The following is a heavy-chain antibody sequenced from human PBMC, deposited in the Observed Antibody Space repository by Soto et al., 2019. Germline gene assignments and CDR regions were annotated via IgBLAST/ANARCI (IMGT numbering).Heavy chain of an antibody. Sequence: QVQLVQSGGGVVRPGGSLRLSCVASGFTFSRYTMHWVRQAPGKGLEWVALMSYDGSKKYYADSVKGRLTISRDSSKNTLLLEMDGLRHEDTALYYCARDSGLLAFDCWGQGSLVSVSA. J-gene: IGHJ4*02. CDR2: MSYDGSKK. CDR1: GFTFSRYT. V-gene: IGHV3-30*04. CDR3: ARDSGLLAFDC. D-gene: IGHD2-8*02.